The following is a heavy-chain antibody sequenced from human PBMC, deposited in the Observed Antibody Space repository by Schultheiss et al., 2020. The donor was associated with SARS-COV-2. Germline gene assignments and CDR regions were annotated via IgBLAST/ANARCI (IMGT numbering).Heavy chain of an antibody. J-gene: IGHJ4*02. V-gene: IGHV4-61*01. Sequence: SETLSLTCSVSGDSVSSGSYYWTWIRQPPGKGLEWIGYIYYSGSTNYNPSLKSRVTISVDTSKNQFSLKLSSVTAADTAVYYCADSSGHHIFDYWGQGTLVTVSS. CDR3: ADSSGHHIFDY. D-gene: IGHD3-22*01. CDR1: GDSVSSGSYY. CDR2: IYYSGST.